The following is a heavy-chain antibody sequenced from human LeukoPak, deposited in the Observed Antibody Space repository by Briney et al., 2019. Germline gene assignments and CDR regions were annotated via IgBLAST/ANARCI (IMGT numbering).Heavy chain of an antibody. CDR2: ISSSSSYI. Sequence: GGSLRLSCAASGFTFSSYSMNWVRQAPGKGLEWVSSISSSSSYIYYADSVNGRFTISRDNAKNSLYLQMNSLRAEDTAVYYCARDQSGIAAGALSDWGQGTLVTVSS. J-gene: IGHJ4*02. CDR3: ARDQSGIAAGALSD. CDR1: GFTFSSYS. D-gene: IGHD6-13*01. V-gene: IGHV3-21*01.